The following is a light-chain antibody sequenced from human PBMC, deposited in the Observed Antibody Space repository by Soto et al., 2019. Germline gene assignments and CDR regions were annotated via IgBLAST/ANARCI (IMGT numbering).Light chain of an antibody. CDR2: DVS. V-gene: IGLV2-14*01. CDR3: SSYTSSSTLYV. Sequence: QSVLTQPASVSGSPGQSITISCTGTSSDVGGYNYVSWYQQHPGKAPKLMIYDVSNRPSGASNRFSCSKSGNTASLTISGLQAEDEADYYCSSYTSSSTLYVFGTGTKVTVL. J-gene: IGLJ1*01. CDR1: SSDVGGYNY.